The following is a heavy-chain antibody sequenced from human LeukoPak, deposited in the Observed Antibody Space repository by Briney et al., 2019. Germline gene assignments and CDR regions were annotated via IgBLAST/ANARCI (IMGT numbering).Heavy chain of an antibody. Sequence: SETLSLTCIVSGDSIRSSGYYWGWIRQPPGKGLEWIGSMFYGETTSYSPSLQGRVTISLDTSKNQFSQRLNSVTAADTAVYYCARLERSRMDGAQYWGQGTLVTVSS. D-gene: IGHD4/OR15-4a*01. CDR2: MFYGETT. V-gene: IGHV4-39*01. J-gene: IGHJ4*02. CDR1: GDSIRSSGYY. CDR3: ARLERSRMDGAQY.